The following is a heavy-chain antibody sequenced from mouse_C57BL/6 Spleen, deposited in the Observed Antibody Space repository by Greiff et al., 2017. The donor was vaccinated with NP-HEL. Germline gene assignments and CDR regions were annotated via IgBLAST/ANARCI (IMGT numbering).Heavy chain of an antibody. CDR1: GYTFTSYW. J-gene: IGHJ1*03. D-gene: IGHD1-1*01. V-gene: IGHV1-72*01. CDR3: ARSFITTVVAQYFDV. Sequence: QVQLQQPGAELVKPGASVKLSCKASGYTFTSYWMHWVKQRPGRGLEWIGRIDPNSGGTKYNEKFKSKATLTVDKPSSTAYMQLSSLTSEDSAVYYCARSFITTVVAQYFDVWGTGTTVTVSS. CDR2: IDPNSGGT.